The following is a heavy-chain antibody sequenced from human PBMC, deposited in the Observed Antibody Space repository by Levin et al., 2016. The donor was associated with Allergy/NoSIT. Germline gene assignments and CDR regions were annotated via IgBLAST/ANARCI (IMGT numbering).Heavy chain of an antibody. CDR2: IYYTGRT. CDR3: ARQPYCGADCYDYFYYYMDV. D-gene: IGHD2-21*01. J-gene: IGHJ6*03. Sequence: WIRQPPGKGLEWVASIYYTGRTYFNPSLKSRVTISIGTSNRQFSLNLRSVTAADTAVYYCARQPYCGADCYDYFYYYMDVWGKGTTVTVSS. V-gene: IGHV4-39*01.